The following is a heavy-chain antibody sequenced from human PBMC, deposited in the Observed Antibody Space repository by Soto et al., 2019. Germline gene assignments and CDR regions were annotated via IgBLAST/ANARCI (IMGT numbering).Heavy chain of an antibody. J-gene: IGHJ6*02. D-gene: IGHD6-6*01. CDR2: TYYRSKWYN. Sequence: SQTLSLTCAISGDSVSSNSAAWNWIRQSPSRGLEWVGRTYYRSKWYNDYAVSVKSRITINPDTSKNQFSLQLNSVTPEDTAVYYCARGVSKQLVLYYYYGMDVWGQGTTVTVSS. CDR3: ARGVSKQLVLYYYYGMDV. CDR1: GDSVSSNSAA. V-gene: IGHV6-1*01.